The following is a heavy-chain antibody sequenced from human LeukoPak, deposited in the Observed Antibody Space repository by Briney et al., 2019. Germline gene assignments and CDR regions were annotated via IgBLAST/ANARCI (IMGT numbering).Heavy chain of an antibody. Sequence: GGSLRLSCAASGFTFSGSAMTWVRQAPRKGREWVSSISDNGDSTHYADSVKGRFTISRDNSRDTLYVQMHSLRAEDAAVYYCAKSHSEAQRGYFDYWGQGTLVTVSS. J-gene: IGHJ4*02. D-gene: IGHD5-24*01. CDR3: AKSHSEAQRGYFDY. V-gene: IGHV3-23*01. CDR1: GFTFSGSA. CDR2: ISDNGDST.